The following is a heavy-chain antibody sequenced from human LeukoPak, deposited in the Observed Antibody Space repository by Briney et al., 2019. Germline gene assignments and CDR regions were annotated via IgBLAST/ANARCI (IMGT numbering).Heavy chain of an antibody. J-gene: IGHJ4*02. CDR3: ARDLDQYSGRYGGFGHDF. Sequence: AASVTVSFTASGGTFSSYAISWVRQAPGQGLEWMGGIIPIFGTANYAQKLQGRVTMTTDTSTSTAYMELRSLRSDDTAVYYCARDLDQYSGRYGGFGHDFWGQGTLVTVSS. CDR1: GGTFSSYA. CDR2: IIPIFGTA. V-gene: IGHV1-69*05. D-gene: IGHD1-26*01.